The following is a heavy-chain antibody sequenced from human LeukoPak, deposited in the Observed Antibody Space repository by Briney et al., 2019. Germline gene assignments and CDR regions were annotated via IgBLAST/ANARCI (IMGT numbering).Heavy chain of an antibody. J-gene: IGHJ6*03. V-gene: IGHV3-23*01. Sequence: GGTLRLSCAASGFTLSSYGMSWVRQAPGKGLEWVSIISGSGGSTYYADSVKGRFTISRDNAKNSLYLQMNSLRAEDTAVYYCARGKGKQYYYYYMDVWGKGTTVTVSS. CDR3: ARGKGKQYYYYYMDV. CDR1: GFTLSSYG. D-gene: IGHD3-10*01. CDR2: ISGSGGST.